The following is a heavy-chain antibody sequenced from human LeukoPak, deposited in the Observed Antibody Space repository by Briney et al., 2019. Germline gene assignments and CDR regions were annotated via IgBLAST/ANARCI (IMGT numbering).Heavy chain of an antibody. J-gene: IGHJ3*02. V-gene: IGHV3-21*01. CDR2: ISGSSSYI. CDR3: ARGGQYSGSYFGAFDI. Sequence: GGSLRLSCAASGFTFSSYSMNWVRQAPGKGLEWVSSISGSSSYIYYADSVKGRFTISRDNSKNTLYLQMNSLRAEDTAVYYCARGGQYSGSYFGAFDIWGQGTMVTVSS. CDR1: GFTFSSYS. D-gene: IGHD1-26*01.